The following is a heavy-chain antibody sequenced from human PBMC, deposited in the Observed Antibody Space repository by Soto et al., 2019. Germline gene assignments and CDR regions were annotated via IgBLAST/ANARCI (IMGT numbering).Heavy chain of an antibody. CDR1: GGSISSGDYY. CDR3: ARYCSGGSCSHHDAFDI. CDR2: IYYSGST. J-gene: IGHJ3*02. D-gene: IGHD2-15*01. Sequence: SETLSLTCTVSGGSISSGDYYWSWIRQPPGKGLEWIGYIYYSGSTYYNPSLKSRVTISVDTSKNQFSLKLSSVTAADTAVYYCARYCSGGSCSHHDAFDIWGQGTMVTVSS. V-gene: IGHV4-30-4*01.